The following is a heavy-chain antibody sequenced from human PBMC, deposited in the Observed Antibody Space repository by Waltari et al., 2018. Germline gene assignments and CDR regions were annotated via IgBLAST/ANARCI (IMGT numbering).Heavy chain of an antibody. CDR2: IRSSSRYI. CDR3: AREGIYGDYSDY. CDR1: GFTFSSYS. Sequence: EVQLVESGGGLVKPGGSLRLSCAASGFTFSSYSMNCVRQAEGKGVEWVSSIRSSSRYIYYADSVKGRRSISRDNAKNSLYLQMNSLRAEDTAVYYCAREGIYGDYSDYGGQGTLVTVSS. J-gene: IGHJ4*02. D-gene: IGHD4-17*01. V-gene: IGHV3-21*01.